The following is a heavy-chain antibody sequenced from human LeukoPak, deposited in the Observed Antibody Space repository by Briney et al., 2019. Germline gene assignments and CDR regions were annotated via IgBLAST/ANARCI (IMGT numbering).Heavy chain of an antibody. CDR3: AKDDYYDTSGYRD. CDR1: GFTFSSYG. Sequence: GGSLRLSCAASGFTFSSYGMSWVRQAPGKGLEWVSAISGSDGGTYYADSVKGRFTISRDNSKNTLYLQMNSLRAEDTAVYYCAKDDYYDTSGYRDWGQGTLVTVSS. J-gene: IGHJ4*02. D-gene: IGHD3-22*01. V-gene: IGHV3-23*01. CDR2: ISGSDGGT.